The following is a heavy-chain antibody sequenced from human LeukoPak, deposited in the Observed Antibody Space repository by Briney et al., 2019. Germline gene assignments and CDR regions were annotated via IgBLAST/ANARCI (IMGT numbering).Heavy chain of an antibody. CDR1: GGSFSGYY. D-gene: IGHD6-13*01. Sequence: SETLSLTCAVYGGSFSGYYWSWIRQPPGKGLEWIGEINHSGSTNYNPSLRSRVTISVDTSKNQFSLKLSSVTAADTAVYYCARGRGSSWYGYWGQGTLVTVSS. V-gene: IGHV4-34*01. CDR3: ARGRGSSWYGY. CDR2: INHSGST. J-gene: IGHJ4*02.